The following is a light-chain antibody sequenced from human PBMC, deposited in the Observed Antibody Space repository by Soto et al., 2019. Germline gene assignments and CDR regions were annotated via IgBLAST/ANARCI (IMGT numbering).Light chain of an antibody. CDR3: QTYTNVPA. V-gene: IGKV1-27*01. CDR2: AAS. Sequence: DIQMTQSPSSLSASVGDRVTITCRASQGISNYLAWYQQIPGKVPKLLISAASTLQSEVPSRFSGSGSGTDFTLTISSLQSEAVTNYYCQTYTNVPAFGGGAKVEIK. J-gene: IGKJ4*01. CDR1: QGISNY.